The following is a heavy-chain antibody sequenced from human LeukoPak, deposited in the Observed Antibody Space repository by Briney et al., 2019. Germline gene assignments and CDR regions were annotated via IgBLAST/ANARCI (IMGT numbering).Heavy chain of an antibody. V-gene: IGHV1-2*02. CDR2: INPNSGGT. CDR1: GYTFTGYY. J-gene: IGHJ3*02. CDR3: ARVLWHCSGGGCYSHAFDI. Sequence: GASVKVSCKASGYTFTGYYMHWVRQAPGQGLEWMGWINPNSGGTNYAQKFQGRVTMTRDTSISTAYMELSRLRSDDTAVYYCARVLWHCSGGGCYSHAFDIWGQGTMVTVSS. D-gene: IGHD2-15*01.